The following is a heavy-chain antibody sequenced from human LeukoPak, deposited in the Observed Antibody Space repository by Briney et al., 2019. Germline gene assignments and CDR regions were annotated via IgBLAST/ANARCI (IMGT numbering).Heavy chain of an antibody. CDR3: AKGGVYSDSSAHPSLFDL. Sequence: PGGSLRLSCSASGFPFDDYAMHWVRQAPGKGLEWVSGISWRSTSMVYADSVKGRFTISRDDGKNSLFLEMNSLKSEDTALYYCAKGGVYSDSSAHPSLFDLWGRGTLVTVSS. J-gene: IGHJ2*01. V-gene: IGHV3-9*01. CDR1: GFPFDDYA. D-gene: IGHD3-22*01. CDR2: ISWRSTSM.